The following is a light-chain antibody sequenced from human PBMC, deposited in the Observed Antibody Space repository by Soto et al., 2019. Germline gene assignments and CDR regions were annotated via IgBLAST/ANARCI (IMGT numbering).Light chain of an antibody. CDR2: QDK. V-gene: IGLV3-1*01. Sequence: SCQLTPARSMCVSPGQTSTIACCGDDLGDRYVYWYRQKPGQSPVLVMFQDKKRPSGIPERFSGYNSGNTATLTISGTQAMDEADYYCQAWDRSTYVFGTGTKVTVL. J-gene: IGLJ1*01. CDR3: QAWDRSTYV. CDR1: DLGDRY.